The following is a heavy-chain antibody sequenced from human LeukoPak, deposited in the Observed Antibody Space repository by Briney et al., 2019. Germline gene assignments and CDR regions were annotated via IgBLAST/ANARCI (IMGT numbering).Heavy chain of an antibody. J-gene: IGHJ5*02. CDR2: ISGSGGST. V-gene: IGHV3-23*01. D-gene: IGHD2-21*02. Sequence: PGGSLRLSCAASGFTFSSYAMSWVRQAPGKGLEWVSAISGSGGSTYYAASVKGRFTISRDNSKNTLYLQMNSLRAEDTAVYYCAKAGHCGGDCYRSNWFDPWGQGTLVTVSS. CDR1: GFTFSSYA. CDR3: AKAGHCGGDCYRSNWFDP.